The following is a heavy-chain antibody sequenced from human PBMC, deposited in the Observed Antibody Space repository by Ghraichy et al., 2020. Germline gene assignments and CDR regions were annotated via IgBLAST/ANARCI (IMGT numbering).Heavy chain of an antibody. CDR1: GFSLSTSGVG. Sequence: SGPTLVKPTQTLTLTCTFSGFSLSTSGVGVGWIRQPPGKALEWLALIYWDDDKRYSPSLKSRLTITKDTSKNQVVLTMTNMDPVATVPYYWAHTLTYDYIWGSYRYSGWRDYWGQGTLVTVSS. J-gene: IGHJ4*02. V-gene: IGHV2-5*02. CDR3: AHTLTYDYIWGSYRYSGWRDY. CDR2: IYWDDDK. D-gene: IGHD3-16*02.